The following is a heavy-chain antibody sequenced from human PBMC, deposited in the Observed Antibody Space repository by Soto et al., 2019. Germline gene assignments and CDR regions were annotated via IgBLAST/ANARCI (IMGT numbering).Heavy chain of an antibody. D-gene: IGHD3-10*01. Sequence: ASVKVSCKASGGAFSSYAISCVRQAPGQGLEWMGGIIPIFGTANYAQKFQGRVTITADKSTSTAYMELSSLRSEDTAVYYCAREVPQFALGMDAWGQGTTVTVSS. CDR3: AREVPQFALGMDA. CDR1: GGAFSSYA. V-gene: IGHV1-69*06. CDR2: IIPIFGTA. J-gene: IGHJ6*02.